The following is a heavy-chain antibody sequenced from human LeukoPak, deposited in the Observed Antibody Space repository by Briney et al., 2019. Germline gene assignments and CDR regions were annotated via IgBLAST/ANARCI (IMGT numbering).Heavy chain of an antibody. CDR1: GFTFSSYA. D-gene: IGHD2-21*01. CDR3: AKSDCGSDGCKLYNY. J-gene: IGHJ4*02. V-gene: IGHV3-23*01. Sequence: PGGSLRLSCAASGFTFSSYAMSWVRQAPGKGLEWVSAISGSGGSTYYADSVKGRFTISRDNSKNTLYLQMNSLGAEDTAIYYCAKSDCGSDGCKLYNYWAQGTQVTVSS. CDR2: ISGSGGST.